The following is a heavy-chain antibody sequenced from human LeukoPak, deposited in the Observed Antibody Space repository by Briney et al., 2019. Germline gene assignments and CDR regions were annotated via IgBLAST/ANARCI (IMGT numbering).Heavy chain of an antibody. V-gene: IGHV3-30*04. CDR2: ISYDGSNK. D-gene: IGHD5-12*01. CDR3: ARDPYRGLHPYYFDS. CDR1: GFTFSSYA. Sequence: GGSLRLSCAASGFTFSSYAMHWVRQAPGKGLEWVAVISYDGSNKYYADSVKSRFSISRDNSKNTLYLQMNSLRAEDTAVYYCARDPYRGLHPYYFDSWGQGTLVTVSS. J-gene: IGHJ4*02.